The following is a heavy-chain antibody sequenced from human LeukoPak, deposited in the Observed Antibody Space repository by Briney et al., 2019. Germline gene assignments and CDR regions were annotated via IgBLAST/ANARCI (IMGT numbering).Heavy chain of an antibody. CDR3: ARDRSRYDRGYWYFDL. V-gene: IGHV4-39*07. Sequence: SQTLSLTCTVSGGSISSGDYYWGWIRQPPGKGLEWIGSIYYSGSTYYNPSLKSRVTISVDTSKNQFSLKLSSVTAADTAVYYCARDRSRYDRGYWYFDLWGRGTLVTVSS. D-gene: IGHD2-2*01. J-gene: IGHJ2*01. CDR2: IYYSGST. CDR1: GGSISSGDYY.